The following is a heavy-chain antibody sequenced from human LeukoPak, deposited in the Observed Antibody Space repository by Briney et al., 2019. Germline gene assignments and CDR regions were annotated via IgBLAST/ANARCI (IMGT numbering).Heavy chain of an antibody. J-gene: IGHJ4*02. CDR1: GGSISSSNYY. CDR2: MFYSGST. V-gene: IGHV4-39*02. Sequence: SETLSLTCTVSGGSISSSNYYWGWIRQPPGKRLEWIGNMFYSGSTYYNPSLKSRVTISLDTSKNNFSLKLNSVTAADTAVYSCARGQAEGDYKVSLIDYWGQGALVTVSS. CDR3: ARGQAEGDYKVSLIDY. D-gene: IGHD4-17*01.